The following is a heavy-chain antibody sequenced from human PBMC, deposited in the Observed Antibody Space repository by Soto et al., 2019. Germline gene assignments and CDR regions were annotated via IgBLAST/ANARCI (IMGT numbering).Heavy chain of an antibody. CDR3: ASRALEHCGGPSCYGPFDY. CDR2: ITVSGGST. V-gene: IGHV3-23*01. J-gene: IGHJ4*02. Sequence: GGSLRLSCAVSGFTFNTYVISWVRQAPGRGLEWVSSITVSGGSTHYADSVKGRFTISRDNSKNTLFLQMNSLRAEDTALYYCASRALEHCGGPSCYGPFDYWGQGTLVTVSS. D-gene: IGHD2-2*01. CDR1: GFTFNTYV.